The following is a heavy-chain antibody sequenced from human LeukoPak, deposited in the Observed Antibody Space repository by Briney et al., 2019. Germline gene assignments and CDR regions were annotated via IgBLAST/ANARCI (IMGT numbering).Heavy chain of an antibody. CDR1: GFTFSSYA. D-gene: IGHD2/OR15-2a*01. CDR3: AKVTFEGVDP. V-gene: IGHV3-23*01. J-gene: IGHJ5*02. Sequence: GGSLRLSCAASGFTFSSYAMNWVRQAPGKGLEWVSTINGSGNSTYYADSVKGRFTISRDNSKNTLYLQMNSLRAEDTALYYCAKVTFEGVDPWGQGTLVTVSS. CDR2: INGSGNST.